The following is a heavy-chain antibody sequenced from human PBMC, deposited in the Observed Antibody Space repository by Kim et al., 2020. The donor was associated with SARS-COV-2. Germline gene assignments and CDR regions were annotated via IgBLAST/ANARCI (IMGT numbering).Heavy chain of an antibody. CDR1: GGSISSSSYY. CDR3: ARQGGTMVRGVFDI. J-gene: IGHJ3*02. CDR2: IYYSGST. D-gene: IGHD3-10*01. Sequence: SETLSLTCTVSGGSISSSSYYWGWIRQPPGKGLEWIGSIYYSGSTYYNPSLKSRVTISVDTSKNQFSLKLSSVTAADTAVYYCARQGGTMVRGVFDIWGQGTMVTVSS. V-gene: IGHV4-39*01.